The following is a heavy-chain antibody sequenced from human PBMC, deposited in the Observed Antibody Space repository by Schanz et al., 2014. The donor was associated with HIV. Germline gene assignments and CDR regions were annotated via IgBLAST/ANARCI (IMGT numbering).Heavy chain of an antibody. CDR1: GFTFSNFA. V-gene: IGHV3-23*01. CDR3: AKPEYDSRGNSQSHFDY. D-gene: IGHD3-22*01. Sequence: EVQLLESGGGLVQPGGSLRLSCAASGFTFSNFAMSWVRQDPGRGLEWVSAISTGGERTFYADSVKGRFTISRDNSKNTLYLQMTTLRIDDTAVYYCAKPEYDSRGNSQSHFDYWGQGTLVTVSS. CDR2: ISTGGERT. J-gene: IGHJ4*02.